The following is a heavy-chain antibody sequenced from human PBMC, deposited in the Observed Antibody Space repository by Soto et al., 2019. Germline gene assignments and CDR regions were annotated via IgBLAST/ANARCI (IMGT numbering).Heavy chain of an antibody. J-gene: IGHJ6*02. CDR1: GYTFTGYY. V-gene: IGHV1-2*04. Sequence: ASVKVSCKASGYTFTGYYMHWVRQAPGQGLEWMGWINPNSGGTNYAQKFQGWVTMTRDTSISTAYMELSRLRSDDTAVYYCARSSTLYGDYTNYYYYHGMDVWGQGTTVTVSS. D-gene: IGHD4-17*01. CDR3: ARSSTLYGDYTNYYYYHGMDV. CDR2: INPNSGGT.